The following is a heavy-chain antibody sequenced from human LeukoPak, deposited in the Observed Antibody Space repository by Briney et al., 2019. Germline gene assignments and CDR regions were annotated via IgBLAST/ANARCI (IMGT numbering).Heavy chain of an antibody. Sequence: PSETLSLTCTVSGGSVSSSGYYWGWVRQTPGKGLEWIGNIYFSGSTYYYNPSLKSRVTISVDASKNQFSLRLNSVTAADTAVYFCARQFYYDSSGKYYEVNHFDFWGQGALVTVSS. V-gene: IGHV4-39*01. CDR3: ARQFYYDSSGKYYEVNHFDF. J-gene: IGHJ4*02. CDR2: IYFSGSTY. D-gene: IGHD3-22*01. CDR1: GGSVSSSGYY.